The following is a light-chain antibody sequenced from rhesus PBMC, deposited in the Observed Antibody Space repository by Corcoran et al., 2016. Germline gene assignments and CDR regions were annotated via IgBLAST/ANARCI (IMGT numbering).Light chain of an antibody. CDR1: QGISSW. Sequence: DIQMTQSPSSLSASVGDRVPITCRASQGISSWLAWFQQKPGKAPNLLIYKASSLQSGVPSRFSGSGSGTDFTLTISSLQPEDFATYYCQQYNRAPYSFGQGTKVEIK. V-gene: IGKV1-21*01. CDR3: QQYNRAPYS. CDR2: KAS. J-gene: IGKJ2*01.